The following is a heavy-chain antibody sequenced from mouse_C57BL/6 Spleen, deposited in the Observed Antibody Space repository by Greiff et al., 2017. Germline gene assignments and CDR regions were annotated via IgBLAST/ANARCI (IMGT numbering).Heavy chain of an antibody. CDR2: IHPNSGST. D-gene: IGHD1-1*01. J-gene: IGHJ3*01. CDR3: ARRFITTVDPFAD. Sequence: QVQLQQPGAELVKPGASVKLSCKASGYTFTSYWMHWVKQRPGQGLEWIGMIHPNSGSTNYNEKFKSKATLTVDKSSSTAYMQLSSLTSEDSAVYYCARRFITTVDPFADWGQGTLVTVSA. V-gene: IGHV1-64*01. CDR1: GYTFTSYW.